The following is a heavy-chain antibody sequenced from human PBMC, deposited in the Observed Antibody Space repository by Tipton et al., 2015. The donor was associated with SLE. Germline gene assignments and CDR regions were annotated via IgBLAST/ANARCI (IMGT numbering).Heavy chain of an antibody. V-gene: IGHV3-30*04. CDR1: GFTFSSYA. Sequence: QVQLVQSGGGVVQPGRSLRLSCAASGFTFSSYAMHWVRQAPGKGLEWVAVISYDGSNKYYADSVKSRFTISRDNSKNTLYLQMNSLRAEDTAVYYCAREEMATIRGYFDYWGQGTLVTVSS. CDR2: ISYDGSNK. CDR3: AREEMATIRGYFDY. J-gene: IGHJ4*02. D-gene: IGHD5-24*01.